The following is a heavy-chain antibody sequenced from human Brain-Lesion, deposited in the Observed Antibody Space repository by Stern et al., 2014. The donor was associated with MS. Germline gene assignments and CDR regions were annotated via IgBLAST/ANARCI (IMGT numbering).Heavy chain of an antibody. CDR2: IKPNSGGT. CDR1: GYTFTGYY. J-gene: IGHJ6*02. Sequence: MQLVESGAEVKKPGASVKVSCKASGYTFTGYYMYWVRQAPGQGLEWMGWIKPNSGGTHYAQKFQGRVTMTRDTSITTAYMELSRLRSDDTAVYYCARGYYGSGRPQKGMDVWGQGTTVTVSS. V-gene: IGHV1-2*02. D-gene: IGHD3-10*01. CDR3: ARGYYGSGRPQKGMDV.